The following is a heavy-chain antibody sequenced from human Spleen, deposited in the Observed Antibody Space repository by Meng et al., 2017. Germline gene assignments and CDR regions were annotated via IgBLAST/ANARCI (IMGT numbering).Heavy chain of an antibody. Sequence: SETLSLTCTVSGGSISGYYWSWIRQPPGKGLEWIGYIHYSGNTKYNPSLESRVTISVDTSKNQFSLNLNSVTAADTAMYYCARTDKGIAAAGTGKYYYYYYGMDVWGQGNTV. CDR3: ARTDKGIAAAGTGKYYYYYYGMDV. D-gene: IGHD6-13*01. CDR1: GGSISGYY. J-gene: IGHJ6*02. CDR2: IHYSGNT. V-gene: IGHV4-59*01.